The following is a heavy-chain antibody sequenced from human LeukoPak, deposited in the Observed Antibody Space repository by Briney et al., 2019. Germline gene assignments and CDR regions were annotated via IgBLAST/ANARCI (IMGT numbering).Heavy chain of an antibody. J-gene: IGHJ6*03. CDR2: IMKDGSSH. D-gene: IGHD2-21*01. V-gene: IGHV3-7*01. CDR1: GFTFSDYW. CDR3: AKDGEAYCGGDCSAYYYYYMDV. Sequence: GGSLRLSCVASGFTFSDYWMSWARQAPGKGLEWVANIMKDGSSHYYADSVRGRFTISRDNSKNTLYLQMNSLRAEDTAVYYCAKDGEAYCGGDCSAYYYYYMDVWGKGTTVTVSS.